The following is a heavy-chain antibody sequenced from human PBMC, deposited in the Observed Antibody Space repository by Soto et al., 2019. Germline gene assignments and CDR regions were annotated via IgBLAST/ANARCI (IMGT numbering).Heavy chain of an antibody. Sequence: PGGSLRLSCAASGFTFSSYGMHWVRQAPGKGLEWVAVISYDGSNKYYADSVKGRFTISRDNSKNTLYLQMNSLRAEDTAVYYCAKDGGYSSGWYPPPTPNHLYGMDVWGQGTTVTVSS. CDR1: GFTFSSYG. J-gene: IGHJ6*02. CDR3: AKDGGYSSGWYPPPTPNHLYGMDV. V-gene: IGHV3-30*18. CDR2: ISYDGSNK. D-gene: IGHD6-19*01.